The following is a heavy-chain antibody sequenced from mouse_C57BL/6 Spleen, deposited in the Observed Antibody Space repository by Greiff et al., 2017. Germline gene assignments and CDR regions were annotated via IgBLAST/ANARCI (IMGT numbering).Heavy chain of an antibody. V-gene: IGHV1-55*01. D-gene: IGHD3-2*02. CDR1: GYTFTSYW. CDR2: IYPGSGST. Sequence: VQLQQPGAELVKPGASVKMSCKASGYTFTSYWITWVKQRPGQGLEWIGDIYPGSGSTNYNEKVKSKDTLTVDTSSSTTYMQLSSLTSDDAAVYYYARTGQLRLREAMDYWGQGTSVTVSS. CDR3: ARTGQLRLREAMDY. J-gene: IGHJ4*01.